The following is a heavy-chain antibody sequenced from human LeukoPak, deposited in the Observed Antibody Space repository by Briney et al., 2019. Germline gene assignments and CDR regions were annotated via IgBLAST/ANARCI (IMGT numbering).Heavy chain of an antibody. D-gene: IGHD2-15*01. J-gene: IGHJ6*03. Sequence: GASVKVSCKASGYTFTGYYMHWVRQAPGQGLQWMGWINPNSGGTNYAQKFQGRVTMTRDTSLSTAYMELSGLRSDDTAVYYCARGVVAATFYYYMDVWGKGTTVTVSS. CDR3: ARGVVAATFYYYMDV. CDR2: INPNSGGT. CDR1: GYTFTGYY. V-gene: IGHV1-2*02.